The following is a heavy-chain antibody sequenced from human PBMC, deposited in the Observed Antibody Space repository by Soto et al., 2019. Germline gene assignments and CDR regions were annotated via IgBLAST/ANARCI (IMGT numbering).Heavy chain of an antibody. J-gene: IGHJ4*02. Sequence: EVQLVESGGGLVKPGGSLRLSCAASGFTFSNAWMNWVRQAPGKGLEWVGRIKRKTDGGTADYAAPVRGRFTISRDDSKKTLYLQMNSLITEDTAVYHCTTVFYDNGGNPDYWGQGTLVTVSS. CDR2: IKRKTDGGTA. D-gene: IGHD3-22*01. CDR1: GFTFSNAW. V-gene: IGHV3-15*07. CDR3: TTVFYDNGGNPDY.